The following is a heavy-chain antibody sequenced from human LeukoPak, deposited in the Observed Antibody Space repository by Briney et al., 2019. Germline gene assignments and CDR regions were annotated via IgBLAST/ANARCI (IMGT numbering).Heavy chain of an antibody. J-gene: IGHJ3*02. Sequence: GGSLRLSCSASGFTFSSYSMNWVRQAPGKGLEWVSSISSSSSYIYYADSVKGRFTISRDNAKNSLYLQMNSLRAEDTAVYYCARAETYYDFWSGYYDAFDAFDIWGQGTMVTVSS. CDR2: ISSSSSYI. CDR1: GFTFSSYS. D-gene: IGHD3-3*01. CDR3: ARAETYYDFWSGYYDAFDAFDI. V-gene: IGHV3-21*01.